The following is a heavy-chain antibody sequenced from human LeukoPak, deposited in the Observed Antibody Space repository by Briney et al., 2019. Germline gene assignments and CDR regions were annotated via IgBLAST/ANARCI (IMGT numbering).Heavy chain of an antibody. CDR3: AKRGRSSWYFDY. D-gene: IGHD6-13*01. CDR1: GGSISGYY. Sequence: SETLSLSCTVSGGSISGYYWNWIRQPPGKGLEWIGCIHYSGTTNYNPSLKSRVTISVDTSKNQLSLKLSSVTAADTAVYFCAKRGRSSWYFDYWGQGTQVTVSS. J-gene: IGHJ4*02. CDR2: IHYSGTT. V-gene: IGHV4-59*01.